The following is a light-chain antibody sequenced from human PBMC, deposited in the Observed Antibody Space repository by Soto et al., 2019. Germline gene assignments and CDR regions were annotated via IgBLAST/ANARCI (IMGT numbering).Light chain of an antibody. CDR1: QSISRY. Sequence: EVVLTQSPATLSLSPGERATLSCRASQSISRYLAWYQQKPGRAPRLLIHDASNRATGIPARFSGSGSGTDFTLTTSSLEPEDFAVYYCQHRSNWPLTFGGRTKVEI. V-gene: IGKV3-11*01. CDR2: DAS. CDR3: QHRSNWPLT. J-gene: IGKJ4*01.